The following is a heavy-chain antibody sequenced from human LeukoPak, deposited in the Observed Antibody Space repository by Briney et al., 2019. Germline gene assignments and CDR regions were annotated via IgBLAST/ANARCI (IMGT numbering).Heavy chain of an antibody. CDR3: TRPPPGQGFDY. J-gene: IGHJ4*02. V-gene: IGHV3-74*03. D-gene: IGHD3-10*01. CDR1: AFTFTSYL. CDR2: INTDGSII. Sequence: GGSLRLSSVVSAFTFTSYLTHCVRQVPGKGLLWVSRINTDGSIITYADSVKGRFTISRDNANNTLYLEMNRLTAADTGVYYCTRPPPGQGFDYWGQGTRVTVSS.